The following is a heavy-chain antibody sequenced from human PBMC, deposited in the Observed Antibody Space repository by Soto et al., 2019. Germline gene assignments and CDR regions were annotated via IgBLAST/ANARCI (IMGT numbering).Heavy chain of an antibody. V-gene: IGHV5-51*01. CDR1: GYSFTSYW. CDR2: IYPGDSDT. D-gene: IGHD3-22*01. CDR3: ARSYDSSGYYLDY. Sequence: GESLKISCKGSGYSFTSYWIGWVRQMPGKGLEWMGIIYPGDSDTRYSPSFQGQVTVSADKSISTAYLQWSSLKASDTAMYYCARSYDSSGYYLDYWGQGTLVTVSS. J-gene: IGHJ4*02.